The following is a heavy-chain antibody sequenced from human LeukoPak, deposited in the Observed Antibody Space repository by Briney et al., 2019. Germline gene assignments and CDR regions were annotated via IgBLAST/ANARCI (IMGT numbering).Heavy chain of an antibody. CDR3: ASGYDSGY. D-gene: IGHD3-16*01. CDR2: INQYGSEK. CDR1: GFSFSSYW. V-gene: IGHV3-7*03. Sequence: GGSLRLSCVACGFSFSSYWMTWVRQAPGKGLEWVANINQYGSEKNYVDSVKGRFTISRDNAKSSLYLQMNSLRAEDTAVYYCASGYDSGYWGQGTLVTVSS. J-gene: IGHJ4*02.